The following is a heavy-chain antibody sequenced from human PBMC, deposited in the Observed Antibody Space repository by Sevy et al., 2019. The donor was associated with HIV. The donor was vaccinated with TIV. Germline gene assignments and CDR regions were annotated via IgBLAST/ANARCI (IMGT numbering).Heavy chain of an antibody. V-gene: IGHV3-33*01. CDR2: IGYDGNNK. J-gene: IGHJ4*02. CDR3: ARDPRMYGDYLLAYFDY. Sequence: GGSLRLSCAGSGFTPSTYGMHWVRQAPGKGLEWVAVIGYDGNNKYYADSVKGRFTISRDNSKNTMFLKMDSLRAEDTAVYYCARDPRMYGDYLLAYFDYWGQGALVTVSS. CDR1: GFTPSTYG. D-gene: IGHD2-8*01.